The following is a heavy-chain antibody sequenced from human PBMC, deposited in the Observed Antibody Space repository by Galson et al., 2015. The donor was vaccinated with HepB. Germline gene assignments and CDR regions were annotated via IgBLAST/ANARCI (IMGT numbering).Heavy chain of an antibody. J-gene: IGHJ3*02. CDR3: ARMGTYYDYIWGSYGAFDI. D-gene: IGHD3-16*01. V-gene: IGHV2-26*01. CDR2: IFSNDEK. CDR1: GFSLSNARMG. Sequence: PALVKPTQTLTLTCTVSGFSLSNARMGVSWIRQPPGKALEWLARIFSNDEKSYSTSLKSRLTISKDTSKSQVVLTMTNMDPVDTATYYCARMGTYYDYIWGSYGAFDIWGQGTMVTVPS.